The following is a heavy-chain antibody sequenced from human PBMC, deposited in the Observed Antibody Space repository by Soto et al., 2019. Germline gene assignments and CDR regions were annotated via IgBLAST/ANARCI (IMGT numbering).Heavy chain of an antibody. CDR2: INPNSGGT. V-gene: IGHV1-2*04. CDR1: GYTFTGYY. CDR3: ARSHYDFWSAGSGWFDP. J-gene: IGHJ5*02. Sequence: QVQLVQSGAEVKKPGASVKVSCKASGYTFTGYYMHWVRQAPGQGLEWMGWINPNSGGTNYAQKFQGWVTMTRDTSISTAYMELSRLRSDDTAVYYCARSHYDFWSAGSGWFDPWGQGTLVTVSS. D-gene: IGHD3-3*01.